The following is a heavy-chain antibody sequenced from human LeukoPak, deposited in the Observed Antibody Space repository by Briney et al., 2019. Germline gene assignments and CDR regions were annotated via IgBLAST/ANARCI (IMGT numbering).Heavy chain of an antibody. Sequence: SETLSLTCTVSGYSISSGYYWGWIRQPPGKGLEWIGSIYHSGSTHYNPSLKSRVTISVDTSKNQFSLKLSSVTAADTVVYYCARTTGLIDYWGQGTLVTVSS. V-gene: IGHV4-38-2*02. D-gene: IGHD1-1*01. J-gene: IGHJ4*02. CDR2: IYHSGST. CDR3: ARTTGLIDY. CDR1: GYSISSGYY.